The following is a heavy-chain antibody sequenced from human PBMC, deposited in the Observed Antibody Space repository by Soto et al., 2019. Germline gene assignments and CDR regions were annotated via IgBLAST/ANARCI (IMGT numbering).Heavy chain of an antibody. CDR2: IWYDGSNK. V-gene: IGHV3-33*08. Sequence: GGSLRLSCTTSGFTFNTYGMHWVRQAPGKGLEWVAIIWYDGSNKYYADSVKGRFTISRDNSKNTLYLQMNSLRAEDTALYFCARSNCTGAYCYSWPFNYGVDVWGQGTTVTVSS. CDR3: ARSNCTGAYCYSWPFNYGVDV. CDR1: GFTFNTYG. J-gene: IGHJ6*02. D-gene: IGHD2-21*02.